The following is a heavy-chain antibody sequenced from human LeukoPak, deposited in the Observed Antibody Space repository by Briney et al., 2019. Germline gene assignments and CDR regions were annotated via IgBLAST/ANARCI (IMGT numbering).Heavy chain of an antibody. Sequence: GGSLRLSCAASGFTFSSYAMSWVRQAPGKGLEWVSVIYSGGSTYYADSVKGRFTISRDNSKNTLYLQMNSLRAEDTAVYYCARARATVAGTPYFDYWGQGTLVTVSS. CDR2: IYSGGST. CDR1: GFTFSSYA. V-gene: IGHV3-53*01. CDR3: ARARATVAGTPYFDY. J-gene: IGHJ4*02. D-gene: IGHD6-19*01.